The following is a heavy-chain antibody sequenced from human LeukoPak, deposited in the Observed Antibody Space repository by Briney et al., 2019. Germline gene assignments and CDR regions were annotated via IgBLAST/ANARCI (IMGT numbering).Heavy chain of an antibody. CDR1: GGSISSYY. CDR2: IYYSGST. CDR3: ARDADYYDSSGFAGNWFDP. D-gene: IGHD3-22*01. J-gene: IGHJ5*02. V-gene: IGHV4-59*12. Sequence: SETLSLTCTVSGGSISSYYWSWIRQPPGKGLEWIGYIYYSGSTNYNPSLKSRVTISVDTSKNQFSLKLSSVTAADTAVYYCARDADYYDSSGFAGNWFDPWGQGTLVTVSS.